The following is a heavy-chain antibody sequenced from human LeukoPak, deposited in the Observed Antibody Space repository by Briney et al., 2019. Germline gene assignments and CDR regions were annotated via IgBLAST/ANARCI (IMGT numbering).Heavy chain of an antibody. CDR3: AKGSKSIPVDP. J-gene: IGHJ5*02. V-gene: IGHV3-74*01. D-gene: IGHD2-2*01. Sequence: GGSLRLSCAASGFTFGYYWMHWVRQGPGKGLVWVSRIDSDGSSTNYADSVKGRFTISRDNVKNTLYLQMNSLRAEDTAVYYCAKGSKSIPVDPWGQGTLVTVSS. CDR2: IDSDGSST. CDR1: GFTFGYYW.